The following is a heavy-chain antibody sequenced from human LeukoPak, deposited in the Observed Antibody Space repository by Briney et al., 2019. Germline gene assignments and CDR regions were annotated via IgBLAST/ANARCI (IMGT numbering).Heavy chain of an antibody. CDR3: ARAWGYCSSTSCNYFDY. J-gene: IGHJ4*02. V-gene: IGHV1-46*01. CDR1: GYTFTSYY. D-gene: IGHD2-2*01. Sequence: ASVKVSCKASGYTFTSYYMHWVRQAPGQGREWMGIINPSGGSTSYAQKFQGRVTMTRDTSTSTVYMELSSLRSEDTAVYYCARAWGYCSSTSCNYFDYWGQGTLVTVSS. CDR2: INPSGGST.